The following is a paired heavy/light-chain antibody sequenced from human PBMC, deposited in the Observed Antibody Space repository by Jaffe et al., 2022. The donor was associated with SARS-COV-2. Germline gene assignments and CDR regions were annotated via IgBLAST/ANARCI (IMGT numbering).Light chain of an antibody. V-gene: IGLV3-21*01. CDR2: YDD. CDR3: QVWDFSTDHNVV. J-gene: IGLJ3*02. CDR1: KIESKS. Sequence: SYELTQPPSVSVAPGKTARISCGGNKIESKSVHWYQQRTGQAPLLVISYDDNRPSAIPERFSGSNSGNTATLTISRVEAGDEADYFCQVWDFSTDHNVVFGGGTKLTVL.
Heavy chain of an antibody. D-gene: IGHD3-3*01. J-gene: IGHJ3*01. V-gene: IGHV7-4-1*02. CDR3: ARGPTPSENFGPDGFDV. CDR1: GYPFTTYG. CDR2: INTKTGNP. Sequence: QVRLVQSGSDLQKPGASVRVSCKASGYPFTTYGMHWVRQAPGQGLKWMGWINTKTGNPTYARDFTGRFVLGLDTSVTTTYLQINNLRAEDSGIYYCARGPTPSENFGPDGFDVWGHGTVVTVSS.